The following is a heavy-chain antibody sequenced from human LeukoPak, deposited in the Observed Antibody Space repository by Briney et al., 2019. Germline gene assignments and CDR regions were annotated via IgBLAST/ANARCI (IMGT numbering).Heavy chain of an antibody. V-gene: IGHV3-30*04. CDR2: ISYDGSNK. CDR3: ASDFDIAAARIGSYFDH. Sequence: GGSLRLSCAVSGFSFSSHAMHWVRQAPGKGLEWVAVISYDGSNKYYADSVKGRFTISRDNSKNTLDLQMNSLRGEDTAVYYCASDFDIAAARIGSYFDHWGQGTLVTVSS. D-gene: IGHD6-13*01. J-gene: IGHJ4*02. CDR1: GFSFSSHA.